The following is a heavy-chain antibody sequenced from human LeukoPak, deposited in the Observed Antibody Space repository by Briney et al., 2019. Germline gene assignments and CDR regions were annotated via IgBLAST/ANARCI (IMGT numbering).Heavy chain of an antibody. V-gene: IGHV1-69*01. CDR1: GGTFSSYA. J-gene: IGHJ3*02. Sequence: SVKVSCKASGGTFSSYAISWVRQAPGQGLEWMGGIIPTFGTAYYAQKFQGRVTVTADESTSTAYMELSSLRSEDTAVYYCAMPRGDCSGGSCYFEFAFDIWGQGTMATNSS. D-gene: IGHD2-15*01. CDR2: IIPTFGTA. CDR3: AMPRGDCSGGSCYFEFAFDI.